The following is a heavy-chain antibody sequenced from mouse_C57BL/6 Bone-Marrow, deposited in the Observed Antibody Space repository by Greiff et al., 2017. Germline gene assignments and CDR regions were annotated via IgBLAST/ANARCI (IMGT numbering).Heavy chain of an antibody. CDR1: GFSLTSYG. J-gene: IGHJ1*03. D-gene: IGHD1-1*01. CDR3: ARDYGSSYEYFDV. CDR2: IWSGGST. V-gene: IGHV2-2*01. Sequence: QVHVKQSGPGLVQPSQSLSITCTVSGFSLTSYGVHWVRQSPGKGLEWLGVIWSGGSTDYNAAFISRLSISKDNSKSQVFFKMNSLQADDTAIYYCARDYGSSYEYFDVWGTGTTVTVSS.